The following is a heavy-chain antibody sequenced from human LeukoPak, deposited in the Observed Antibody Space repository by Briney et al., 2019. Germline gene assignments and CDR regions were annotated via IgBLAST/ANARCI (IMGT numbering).Heavy chain of an antibody. CDR3: ARDGLSSAQLVSFDY. Sequence: GGSLRLSCAASGFTFTNYWMSWVRQAPGKGLELVANIKQDRSEKYYVDSVKGRFTISRDNAKNSLYLQMNSLRAEDTAVYYCARDGLSSAQLVSFDYWGQGTLVTVSS. CDR1: GFTFTNYW. V-gene: IGHV3-7*01. D-gene: IGHD6-13*01. J-gene: IGHJ4*02. CDR2: IKQDRSEK.